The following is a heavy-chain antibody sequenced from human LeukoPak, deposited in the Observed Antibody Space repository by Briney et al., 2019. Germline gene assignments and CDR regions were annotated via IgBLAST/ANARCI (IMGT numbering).Heavy chain of an antibody. CDR2: IYTSGST. V-gene: IGHV4-61*02. Sequence: SETLSLTCTVSGGSISSGSYYWSCIRQPAGKGLEWIGRIYTSGSTNYNPSLKSRVTRSVNTSKNQFSLKLCSVTAADTAVYYGARDNGGERRFGERENWFDPWGQGTLVTVSS. J-gene: IGHJ5*02. D-gene: IGHD3-10*01. CDR3: ARDNGGERRFGERENWFDP. CDR1: GGSISSGSYY.